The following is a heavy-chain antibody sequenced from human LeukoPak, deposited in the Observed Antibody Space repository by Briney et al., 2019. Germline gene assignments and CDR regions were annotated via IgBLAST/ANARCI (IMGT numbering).Heavy chain of an antibody. D-gene: IGHD3-16*01. V-gene: IGHV3-74*03. CDR2: INSDGSGT. Sequence: GGSLRLSCAASGFSFSSYWMHWVRQSTGKGLVWVSRINSDGSGTTYADSVKGRFTISRDNAKNTLDLHMNNLRAEDTAVYYCAKGGTGHSDYWGQGTLVTVSS. CDR1: GFSFSSYW. J-gene: IGHJ4*02. CDR3: AKGGTGHSDY.